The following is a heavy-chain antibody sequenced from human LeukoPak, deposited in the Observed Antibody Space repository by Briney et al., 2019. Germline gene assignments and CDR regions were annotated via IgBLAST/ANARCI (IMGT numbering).Heavy chain of an antibody. CDR2: ISYDGSNK. CDR1: GFTFSSYA. V-gene: IGHV3-30-3*01. Sequence: GGSLRLSCAASGFTFSSYAMHWVRQAPGKGLEWVAVISYDGSNKYYADSVKGRFTISRDNSKNTLYLQMNSLRAEDTAVYYCARAAWFTYYGMDVWGQGTTVTVSS. D-gene: IGHD3-10*01. CDR3: ARAAWFTYYGMDV. J-gene: IGHJ6*02.